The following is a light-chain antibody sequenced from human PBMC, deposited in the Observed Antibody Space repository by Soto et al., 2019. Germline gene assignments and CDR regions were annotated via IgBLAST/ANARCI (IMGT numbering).Light chain of an antibody. V-gene: IGKV1-5*01. J-gene: IGKJ1*01. CDR3: QQYSSFSRT. CDR2: DAS. CDR1: QTISSW. Sequence: DIQMTQSPSTLSASVGDRVTITCRASQTISSWLAWYQQKPGEAPELLIYDASTLESGVPSRFSGSGSGTEFSLTISSLQPDDFATFYCQQYSSFSRTFGQGTKVDIK.